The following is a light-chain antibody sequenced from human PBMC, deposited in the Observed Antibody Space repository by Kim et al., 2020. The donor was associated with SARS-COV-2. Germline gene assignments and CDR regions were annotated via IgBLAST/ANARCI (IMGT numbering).Light chain of an antibody. J-gene: IGLJ2*01. Sequence: SYELTQPPSVSVAPGKTARITCGGNNIGSKSVHWYQRKPGQAPVLVIYYDSDRPSGIPERFSGSNSGNTATLTISRVEAGDEADYYCQVWDSSSDVVFGGGTQLT. CDR2: YDS. CDR3: QVWDSSSDVV. CDR1: NIGSKS. V-gene: IGLV3-21*04.